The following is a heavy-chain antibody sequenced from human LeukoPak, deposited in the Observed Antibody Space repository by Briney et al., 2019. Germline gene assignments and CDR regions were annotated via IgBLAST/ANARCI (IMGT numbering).Heavy chain of an antibody. J-gene: IGHJ4*02. V-gene: IGHV3-23*01. D-gene: IGHD4-23*01. CDR2: ISGGGGST. CDR3: ARGRPHGNDY. Sequence: PGGSLRLSCAASGFTFSSYAMSWVRQAPGKGLEWVSSISGGGGSTYHADSVKGRFTISRDNSKNMLYLQMNSLRVEDTAVYYCARGRPHGNDYWGQGTLVTVSS. CDR1: GFTFSSYA.